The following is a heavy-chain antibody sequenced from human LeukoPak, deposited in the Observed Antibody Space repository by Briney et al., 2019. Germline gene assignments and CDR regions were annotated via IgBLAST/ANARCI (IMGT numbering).Heavy chain of an antibody. Sequence: SQTLSLTCAVSAGSPSSSNWWSWVRQPPGKGLEWIGYLYHSGSTNYNPSLKSRVTISVDTSNDQFSLRLSAVTAADTAVYYCARALRQQLVTGWFDPWGQGTLVTVSS. V-gene: IGHV4-4*02. D-gene: IGHD6-13*01. CDR1: AGSPSSSNW. CDR3: ARALRQQLVTGWFDP. CDR2: LYHSGST. J-gene: IGHJ5*02.